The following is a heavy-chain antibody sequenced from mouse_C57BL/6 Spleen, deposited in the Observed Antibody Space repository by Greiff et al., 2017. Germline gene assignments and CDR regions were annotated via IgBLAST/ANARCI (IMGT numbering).Heavy chain of an antibody. CDR3: ARKGVTTVVATRYWYFDV. J-gene: IGHJ1*03. V-gene: IGHV1-39*01. D-gene: IGHD1-1*01. CDR1: GYSFTDYN. Sequence: VHVKQSGPELVKPGASVKISCKASGYSFTDYNMNWVKQSNGKSLEWIGVINPNYGTTSYNQKFKGKATLTVDQSSSTAYMQLNSLTSEDSAVYYCARKGVTTVVATRYWYFDVWGTGTTVTVSS. CDR2: INPNYGTT.